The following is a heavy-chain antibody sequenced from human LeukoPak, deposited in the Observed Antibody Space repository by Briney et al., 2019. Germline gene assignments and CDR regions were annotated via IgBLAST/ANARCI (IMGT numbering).Heavy chain of an antibody. Sequence: GGTLRLSCAASGFTFSNYGMNWVRQAPGKGLEWLSGISPRGGGTYYADSVKGRFTISGDNAKNTLYLQMNSLRAEDTAVYYCARSGRGGAFDIWGQGTMVTVSS. V-gene: IGHV3-23*01. CDR1: GFTFSNYG. J-gene: IGHJ3*02. CDR3: ARSGRGGAFDI. CDR2: ISPRGGGT. D-gene: IGHD1-26*01.